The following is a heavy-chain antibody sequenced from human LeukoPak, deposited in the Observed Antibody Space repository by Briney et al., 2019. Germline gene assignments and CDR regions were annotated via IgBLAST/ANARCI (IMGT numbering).Heavy chain of an antibody. Sequence: GGSLGLSCAASGFTFSSYWMNWGRRAPGKGLEWVASIKQDGSEKYYVDSVKGRFTISRDNAKNSLYLQMNSLRAEDTAVYYCASARGSGYYYVRAFDIWGQGTMVTVSS. CDR2: IKQDGSEK. D-gene: IGHD3-22*01. V-gene: IGHV3-7*01. J-gene: IGHJ3*02. CDR3: ASARGSGYYYVRAFDI. CDR1: GFTFSSYW.